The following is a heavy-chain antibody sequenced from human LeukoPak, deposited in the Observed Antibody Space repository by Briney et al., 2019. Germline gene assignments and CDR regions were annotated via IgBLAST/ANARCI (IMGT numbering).Heavy chain of an antibody. V-gene: IGHV3-23*01. CDR1: GFTFSSYA. CDR3: ARDYDNLTGPFDY. J-gene: IGHJ4*02. Sequence: PGGSLRLSCAASGFTFSSYAMSWVRQAPGKGLEWVSAISGSGGSTYYADSVKGRFTISRDNSKNTLYLQLNSLRAEDTAVYYCARDYDNLTGPFDYWGQGTLVTVSS. CDR2: ISGSGGST. D-gene: IGHD3-9*01.